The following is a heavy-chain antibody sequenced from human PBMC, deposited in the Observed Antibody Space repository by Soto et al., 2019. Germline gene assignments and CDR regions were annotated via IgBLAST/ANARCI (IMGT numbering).Heavy chain of an antibody. D-gene: IGHD2-15*01. V-gene: IGHV4-34*01. Sequence: PSETLSLTCAVYGGSFSGYYWSGIRQPPGKGLEWIGEINHSGSTNYSPSLKSRVTISVETSKNQFSLKLSSVTAADTAVYYCARGGGCSGDSCYSFWYYYGMDVWGQGTTVTVSS. J-gene: IGHJ6*02. CDR1: GGSFSGYY. CDR3: ARGGGCSGDSCYSFWYYYGMDV. CDR2: INHSGST.